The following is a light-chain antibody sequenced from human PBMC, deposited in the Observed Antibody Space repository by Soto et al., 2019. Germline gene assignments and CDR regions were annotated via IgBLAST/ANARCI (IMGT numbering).Light chain of an antibody. J-gene: IGLJ1*01. CDR3: RSYTSSRTRSV. V-gene: IGLV2-14*03. CDR1: SINIGAYNY. Sequence: QSALTQPPSVSGSPGQTIAISCTGASINIGAYNYVHWYQQLPGKAPKLMMYDVASRPSGVSDRFSGSKSGNSASLTISGLQAEDEADYYCRSYTSSRTRSVFGTGTKLTVL. CDR2: DVA.